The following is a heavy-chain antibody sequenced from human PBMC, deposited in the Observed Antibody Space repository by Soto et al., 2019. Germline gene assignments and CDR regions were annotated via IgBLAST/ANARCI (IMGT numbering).Heavy chain of an antibody. J-gene: IGHJ4*02. CDR2: ISYDGSNK. D-gene: IGHD1-26*01. CDR3: AKDPRWELHIDY. Sequence: QVQLVESGGGVVQPGRSLRLSCAASGFTFSSYGMHWVRQAPGKGLEWVAVISYDGSNKYYADSVKGRFTISRDNSKNTLYLQMNSLRAEDTAVYYCAKDPRWELHIDYWGQGTLVTVSS. CDR1: GFTFSSYG. V-gene: IGHV3-30*18.